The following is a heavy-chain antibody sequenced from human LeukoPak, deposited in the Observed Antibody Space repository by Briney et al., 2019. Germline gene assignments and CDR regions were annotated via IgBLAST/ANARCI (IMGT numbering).Heavy chain of an antibody. CDR1: GFTFSSYE. CDR3: ARLYSSSSGLRASDY. Sequence: PGGSLRLSCAASGFTFSSYEMNWVRQAPGKELEWVSYISSSGSTIFYADSVKGRFTISRDNAKNSLYLQMNSLRAEDTAVYYCARLYSSSSGLRASDYWGQGTLVTVSS. J-gene: IGHJ4*02. CDR2: ISSSGSTI. D-gene: IGHD6-6*01. V-gene: IGHV3-48*03.